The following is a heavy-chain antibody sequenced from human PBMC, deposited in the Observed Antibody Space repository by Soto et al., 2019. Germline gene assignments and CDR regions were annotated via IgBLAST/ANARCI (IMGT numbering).Heavy chain of an antibody. CDR1: GGPINHYY. Sequence: QVQLQESGPGLVRPSETLSLTCTVSGGPINHYYWTWIRPPPGKGLGWMGYIYYSRTTTNYNPSLKSRVTSSVDTSKNQFSLKLSSVTAADTAVYYCARLGGSYAVPHFDYWGQGTLVTVSS. CDR2: IYYSRTTT. D-gene: IGHD1-26*01. CDR3: ARLGGSYAVPHFDY. J-gene: IGHJ4*02. V-gene: IGHV4-59*08.